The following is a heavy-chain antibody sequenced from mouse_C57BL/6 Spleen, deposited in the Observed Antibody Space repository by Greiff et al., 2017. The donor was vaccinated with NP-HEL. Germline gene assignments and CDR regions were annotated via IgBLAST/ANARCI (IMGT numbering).Heavy chain of an antibody. CDR3: ASLEGYMVTDFAY. CDR2: IYPRSGNT. Sequence: VQLVESGAELARPGASVKLSCKASGYTFTSYGISWVKQRTGQGLEWIGEIYPRSGNTYYNEKFKGKATLTADKSSSTAYMELRSLTSEDSAVYFCASLEGYMVTDFAYWGQGTLVTVSA. CDR1: GYTFTSYG. J-gene: IGHJ3*01. D-gene: IGHD2-2*01. V-gene: IGHV1-81*01.